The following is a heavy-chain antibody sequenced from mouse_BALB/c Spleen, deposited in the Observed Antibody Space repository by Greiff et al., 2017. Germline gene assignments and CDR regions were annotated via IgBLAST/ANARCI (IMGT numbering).Heavy chain of an antibody. V-gene: IGHV5-12-1*01. CDR2: ISSGGGST. CDR1: GFAFSSYD. J-gene: IGHJ2*01. D-gene: IGHD1-2*01. Sequence: EVMLVESGGGLVKPGGSLKLSCAASGFAFSSYDMSWVRQTPEKRLEWVAYISSGGGSTYYPDTVKGRFTISRDNAKNTLYLQMSSLKSEDTAMYYCARHRDYGYYFDDWGQGTTLTVSS. CDR3: ARHRDYGYYFDD.